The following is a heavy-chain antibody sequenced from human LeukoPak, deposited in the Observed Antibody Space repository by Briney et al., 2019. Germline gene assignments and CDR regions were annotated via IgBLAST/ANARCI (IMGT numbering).Heavy chain of an antibody. J-gene: IGHJ4*02. Sequence: SETLSLTCTVSGGSISSYYWSWIRQPPGKGLEWIGYIYYSGSTNYNPSLKSRVTISVDTSKNQFSLKLSSVTAADTAVYYCARASSQDFWSGYYLDRQFFDYWGQGTLVTVSS. D-gene: IGHD3-3*01. CDR1: GGSISSYY. CDR3: ARASSQDFWSGYYLDRQFFDY. CDR2: IYYSGST. V-gene: IGHV4-59*01.